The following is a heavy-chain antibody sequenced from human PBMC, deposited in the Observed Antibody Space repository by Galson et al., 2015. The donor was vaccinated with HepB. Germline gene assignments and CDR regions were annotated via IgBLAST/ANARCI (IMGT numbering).Heavy chain of an antibody. CDR1: GFTFSSYA. J-gene: IGHJ6*02. Sequence: SLRLSCAASGFTFSSYAMSWVRQAPGKGLEWVSAISGSGGSTYYADSVKGRFTISRDNSKNTLYLQMNSLRAEDAAVYYCANMATIKNYYYGMDVWGQGTTVTVSS. V-gene: IGHV3-23*01. CDR2: ISGSGGST. CDR3: ANMATIKNYYYGMDV. D-gene: IGHD5-12*01.